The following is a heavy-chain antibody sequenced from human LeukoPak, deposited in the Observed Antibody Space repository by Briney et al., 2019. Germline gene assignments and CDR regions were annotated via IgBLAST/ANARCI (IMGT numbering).Heavy chain of an antibody. CDR1: GGSISSGDYY. D-gene: IGHD2-15*01. V-gene: IGHV4-30-4*01. CDR3: ARQLGYCSGGSCYPWYFDL. Sequence: PSETLSLTCAVSGGSISSGDYYWSWIRQPPGKGLEWIGYIYYSGSTYYNPSLKSRVTISVDTSKNQFSLKLSSVTAADTAVYYCARQLGYCSGGSCYPWYFDLWGRGTLVTVSS. CDR2: IYYSGST. J-gene: IGHJ2*01.